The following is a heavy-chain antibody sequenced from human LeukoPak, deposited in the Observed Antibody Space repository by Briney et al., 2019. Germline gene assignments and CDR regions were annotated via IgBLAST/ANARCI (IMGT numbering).Heavy chain of an antibody. CDR3: AREVVAVAGCFDY. V-gene: IGHV3-30*04. J-gene: IGHJ4*02. CDR1: GFTFSSYA. D-gene: IGHD6-19*01. CDR2: ISYDGSNK. Sequence: GGPLRLSCAASGFTFSSYAMHWVRQAPGKGLEWGAVISYDGSNKYSADSVKGRFTISRDNSKNTLYLQMNSLRAEDTGVYYCAREVVAVAGCFDYWGQGTLVTVSS.